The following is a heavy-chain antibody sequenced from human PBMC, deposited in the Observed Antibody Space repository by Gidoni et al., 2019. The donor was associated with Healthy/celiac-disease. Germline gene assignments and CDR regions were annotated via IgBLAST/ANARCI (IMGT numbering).Heavy chain of an antibody. Sequence: EVQLVESGGGLVKPGGSLRLSCAAPGFTFSSHSMNWVRQAPGKGLEWVSSISSSSSYIYYADSVKGRFTISRDNAKNSLYLQMNSLRAEDTAVYYCARDRRVYDFWSGCLFDYWGQGTLVTVSS. J-gene: IGHJ4*02. CDR2: ISSSSSYI. V-gene: IGHV3-21*01. CDR3: ARDRRVYDFWSGCLFDY. D-gene: IGHD3-3*01. CDR1: GFTFSSHS.